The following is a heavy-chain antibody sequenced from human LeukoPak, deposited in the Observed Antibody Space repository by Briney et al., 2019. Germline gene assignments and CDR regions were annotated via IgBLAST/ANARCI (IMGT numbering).Heavy chain of an antibody. V-gene: IGHV3-23*01. CDR2: IRYSGRTS. D-gene: IGHD4-17*01. CDR1: GFTFSNYA. Sequence: GGSLRLSCATSGFTFSNYAMSWVRQAPGKGLEWLAAIRYSGRTSHYADSVEGRFTISSDNSKNALYLEMNNLRAEDTGVYYCATLGGHTVTLPSNGYWGQGTLVTVSS. J-gene: IGHJ4*02. CDR3: ATLGGHTVTLPSNGY.